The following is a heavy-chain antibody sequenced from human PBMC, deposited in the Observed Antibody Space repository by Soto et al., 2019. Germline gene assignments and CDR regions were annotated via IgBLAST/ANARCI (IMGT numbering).Heavy chain of an antibody. Sequence: SETLSLTCTFSGGSISSYYWSLIRQPPGKGLEWIGCIYYSGSTNYNPSLKSRVTISVDTSKNQFSLKLSSVTAADTAVYYCARSLSGYYYYYGMDVWGQGTTVTVSS. CDR2: IYYSGST. CDR3: ARSLSGYYYYYGMDV. D-gene: IGHD1-26*01. J-gene: IGHJ6*02. V-gene: IGHV4-59*01. CDR1: GGSISSYY.